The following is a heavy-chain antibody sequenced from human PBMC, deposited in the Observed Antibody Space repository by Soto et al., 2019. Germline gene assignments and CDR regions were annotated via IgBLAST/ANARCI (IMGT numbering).Heavy chain of an antibody. J-gene: IGHJ4*01. CDR3: AQKSPPAMVMYDY. Sequence: QITLKESGPTLVKPTQTLTLTCTFSWFSLSTYGVGVVWIRQPPGKALEWLALIYWDDDKTYSPALKSRLTITKDTYKNPVVLTTTHVDPVDTATYYCAQKSPPAMVMYDYWGNGTLVTVSS. CDR1: WFSLSTYGVG. V-gene: IGHV2-5*02. CDR2: IYWDDDK. D-gene: IGHD2-8*02.